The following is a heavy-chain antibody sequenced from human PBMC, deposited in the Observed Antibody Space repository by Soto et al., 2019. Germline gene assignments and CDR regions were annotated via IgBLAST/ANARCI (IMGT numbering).Heavy chain of an antibody. Sequence: EVQLLETGGGLVQPGGSLSLSCAASGFIFSTYAMNWVRQAPGKGLEWVSAISSSGDSAYYAESVRGRFTISRDNSINTLYLQMRCMRPEDTAVYYCAHPRGYGVFDAVDIWGQGTMVTVSS. CDR3: AHPRGYGVFDAVDI. V-gene: IGHV3-23*01. J-gene: IGHJ3*02. D-gene: IGHD4-17*01. CDR1: GFIFSTYA. CDR2: ISSSGDSA.